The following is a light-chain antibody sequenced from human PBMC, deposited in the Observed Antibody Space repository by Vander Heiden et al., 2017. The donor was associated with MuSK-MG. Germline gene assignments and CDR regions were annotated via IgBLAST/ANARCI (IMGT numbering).Light chain of an antibody. J-gene: IGLJ2*01. CDR2: DNN. CDR3: GAWENNGNAMV. CDR1: SANIGRNL. Sequence: QSVLTQPPSVSAVAGQRVAIPCFGSSANIGRNLVSWYQQFPGTAPNLVFYDNNDRCSGVPARFSGSKSGTSATLDITGLQTGEEADYFWGAWENNGNAMVFGGGTRLTVL. V-gene: IGLV1-51*01.